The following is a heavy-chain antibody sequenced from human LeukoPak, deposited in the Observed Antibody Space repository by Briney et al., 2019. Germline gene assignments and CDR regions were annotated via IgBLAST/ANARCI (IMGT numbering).Heavy chain of an antibody. D-gene: IGHD2-2*01. CDR1: GFTFSSYA. CDR3: ARDHCSSTSCLLY. J-gene: IGHJ4*02. CDR2: TSNSGGDT. V-gene: IGHV3-21*05. Sequence: GGSLRLSCAASGFTFSSYAMSWVRQAPGKGLEWVSYTSNSGGDTDYADSVKGRFTISRDNAKNSLYLQMNSLRVEDTAVYYCARDHCSSTSCLLYWGQGALVAVSS.